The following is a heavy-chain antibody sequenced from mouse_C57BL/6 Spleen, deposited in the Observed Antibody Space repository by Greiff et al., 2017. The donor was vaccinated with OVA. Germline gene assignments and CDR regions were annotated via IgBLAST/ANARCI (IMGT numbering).Heavy chain of an antibody. J-gene: IGHJ2*01. CDR3: ARTGVGRSFDY. CDR2: ISSGSSTI. CDR1: GFTFSDYG. D-gene: IGHD4-1*01. V-gene: IGHV5-17*01. Sequence: EVQRVESGGGLVKPGGSLKLSCAASGFTFSDYGMHWVRQAPEKGLEWVAYISSGSSTIYYADTVKGRFTISRDNAKNTLFLQMTSLRSEDTAMYYCARTGVGRSFDYWGQGTTLTVSS.